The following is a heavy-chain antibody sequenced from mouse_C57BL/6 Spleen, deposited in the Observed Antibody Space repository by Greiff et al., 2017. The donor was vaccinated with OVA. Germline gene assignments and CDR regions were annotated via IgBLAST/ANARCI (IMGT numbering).Heavy chain of an antibody. D-gene: IGHD2-14*01. CDR1: GYAFSSYW. Sequence: QVQLKESGAELVKPGASEKISCKASGYAFSSYWMNWVKQRPGKGLEWIGQIYPGDGDTNYNGKFKGKATLTADKSSSTAYMQLSSLTSEDSAVYFCARRYHGDFDVWGTGTTVTVSS. J-gene: IGHJ1*03. V-gene: IGHV1-80*01. CDR2: IYPGDGDT. CDR3: ARRYHGDFDV.